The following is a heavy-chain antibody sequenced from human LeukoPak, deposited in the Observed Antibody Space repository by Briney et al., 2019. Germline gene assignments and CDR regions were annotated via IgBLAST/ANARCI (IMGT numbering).Heavy chain of an antibody. Sequence: ASVKVSCKVSGYTLTELSMHWVRQAPGKGLEWMGGFDPEDGETIYAQKFQGRVTMTEDTSTDTAYMELSSLRSEDTAVYYCATGAAVAGTFSYYYGMDVWGQGTTVTVPS. CDR1: GYTLTELS. CDR2: FDPEDGET. J-gene: IGHJ6*02. V-gene: IGHV1-24*01. D-gene: IGHD6-19*01. CDR3: ATGAAVAGTFSYYYGMDV.